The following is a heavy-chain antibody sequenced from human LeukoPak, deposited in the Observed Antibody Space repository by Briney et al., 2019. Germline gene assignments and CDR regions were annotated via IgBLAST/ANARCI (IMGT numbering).Heavy chain of an antibody. Sequence: SGGSLRLSCAASGFTFSSYWMSWVRQAPGKGLEWVANIKQDGSEKYYVDSVKGRFTISRDNAKNSLYLQMNRLRAEDTAVYYCARDLKYYDFWSGYPCFDYWGQGTLVTVSS. D-gene: IGHD3-3*01. CDR1: GFTFSSYW. V-gene: IGHV3-7*01. CDR2: IKQDGSEK. J-gene: IGHJ4*02. CDR3: ARDLKYYDFWSGYPCFDY.